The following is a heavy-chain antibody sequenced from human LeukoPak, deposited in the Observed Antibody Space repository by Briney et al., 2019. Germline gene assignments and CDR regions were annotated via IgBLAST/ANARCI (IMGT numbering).Heavy chain of an antibody. Sequence: GGSLRLSCAASGFTFDDYAMHWVRQAPGKGLEWVSGISWNSGSIGYADSVKGRFTISRDNAKNSLYLQMNSLRAEDMALYYCAKAQGGSGWYGPNWYFDLWGRGTLATVSS. V-gene: IGHV3-9*03. D-gene: IGHD6-19*01. CDR2: ISWNSGSI. CDR1: GFTFDDYA. CDR3: AKAQGGSGWYGPNWYFDL. J-gene: IGHJ2*01.